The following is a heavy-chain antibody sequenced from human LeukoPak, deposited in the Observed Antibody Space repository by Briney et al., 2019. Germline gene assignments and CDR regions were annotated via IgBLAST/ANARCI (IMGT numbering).Heavy chain of an antibody. D-gene: IGHD3-22*01. CDR3: ARGGYPTDDAFDI. J-gene: IGHJ3*02. V-gene: IGHV1-69*05. CDR2: IIPIFGTA. Sequence: SVKVSCKASGGTFSSYAISWVRQAPGQGREWMGRIIPIFGTANYAQKFQGRVTITTDESTSTAYMELSSLRSEDTAVYYCARGGYPTDDAFDIWGQGTMVTVSS. CDR1: GGTFSSYA.